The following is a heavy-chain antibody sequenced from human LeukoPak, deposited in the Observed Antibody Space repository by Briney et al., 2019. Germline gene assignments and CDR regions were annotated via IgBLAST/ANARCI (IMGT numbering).Heavy chain of an antibody. CDR2: SGTNT. V-gene: IGHV3-23*01. CDR1: GFTFTSYS. CDR3: ARDKWLDY. D-gene: IGHD5-24*01. Sequence: PGGSLRLSCAASGFTFTSYSMIWVRRAPGKGLGWVSTSGTNTYYADSVKGRFTISRDNSKNTLFLQMNSLRAEDTAVYHCARDKWLDYWGQGTLVTVSS. J-gene: IGHJ4*02.